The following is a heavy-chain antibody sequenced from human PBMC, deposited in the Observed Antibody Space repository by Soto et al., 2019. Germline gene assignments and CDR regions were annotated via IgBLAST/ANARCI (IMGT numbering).Heavy chain of an antibody. D-gene: IGHD1-26*01. CDR1: GFTFRTYW. V-gene: IGHV3-7*01. J-gene: IGHJ4*02. Sequence: GSLRLSCAGSGFTFRTYWMSWVRQAPGKGLEWVANTNQDESEKNYVDSVKGRFSISRDNVKNSVDLQMNSLRFEDTAVYYCVRDRGYSTFDYWSQGTLVTVSS. CDR3: VRDRGYSTFDY. CDR2: TNQDESEK.